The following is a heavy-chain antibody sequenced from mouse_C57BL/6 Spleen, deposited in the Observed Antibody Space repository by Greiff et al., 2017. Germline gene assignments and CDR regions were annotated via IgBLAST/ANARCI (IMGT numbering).Heavy chain of an antibody. J-gene: IGHJ2*01. D-gene: IGHD2-2*01. Sequence: EVQLVESGGGLVKPGGSLKLSCAASGFTFSDYGMHWVRQAPEKGLEWVAYISSGSSTIYYADTVKGRFTISRDNAKNTLFLQMTSLRSEDTAMYYCAREGLYYGYDGDFDYWGQGTTLTVSS. V-gene: IGHV5-17*01. CDR1: GFTFSDYG. CDR2: ISSGSSTI. CDR3: AREGLYYGYDGDFDY.